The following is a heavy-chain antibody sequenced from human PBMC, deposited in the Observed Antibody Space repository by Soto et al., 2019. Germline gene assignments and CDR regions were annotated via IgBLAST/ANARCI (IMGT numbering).Heavy chain of an antibody. CDR3: AKDLIAATGTPSYYFDS. CDR2: VSGSGLYT. Sequence: EVQLLESGGGLVQPGGSLRLSCVASGFTFDTYAISWVRQAPGKGLEWVSTVSGSGLYTYYTDSVKGWFTISRDNPRNTLYLQMNSLRLEDTAVYFCAKDLIAATGTPSYYFDSWGQGTLVTVSS. CDR1: GFTFDTYA. J-gene: IGHJ4*02. D-gene: IGHD6-13*01. V-gene: IGHV3-23*01.